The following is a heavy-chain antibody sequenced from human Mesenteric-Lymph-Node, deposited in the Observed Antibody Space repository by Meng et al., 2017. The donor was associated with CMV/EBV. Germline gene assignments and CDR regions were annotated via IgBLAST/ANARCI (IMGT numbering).Heavy chain of an antibody. V-gene: IGHV1-2*02. CDR1: GYTFTGYY. CDR3: ATGATY. Sequence: ASVKVSRKASGYTFTGYYMHWVRQAPGQGLEWMGWINPDSGDTTCTQRFQGRVTMTRDTSISTAYMELSRLRSDDTAVYYCATGATYWGQGTLVTVSS. J-gene: IGHJ4*02. CDR2: INPDSGDT.